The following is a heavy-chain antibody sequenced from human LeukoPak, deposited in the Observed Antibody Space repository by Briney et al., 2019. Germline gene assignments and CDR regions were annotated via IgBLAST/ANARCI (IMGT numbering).Heavy chain of an antibody. CDR3: AKDEYTTSPVTFDY. V-gene: IGHV3-23*01. J-gene: IGHJ4*02. CDR1: GFTFSSYA. Sequence: GGSLRLSCAASGFTFSSYAMSWVRQAPGKGLEGVSAISGSGGSTYYADSVKGRFTISRDNSKNTLYRQMKSLRAEDTAVYYCAKDEYTTSPVTFDYWGQGTLVTVSS. D-gene: IGHD6-6*01. CDR2: ISGSGGST.